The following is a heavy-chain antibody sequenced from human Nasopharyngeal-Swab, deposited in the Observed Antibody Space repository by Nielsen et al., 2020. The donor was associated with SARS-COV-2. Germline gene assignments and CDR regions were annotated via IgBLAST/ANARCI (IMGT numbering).Heavy chain of an antibody. CDR3: ARDPNGGFDP. CDR2: IYYSGST. Sequence: SETLSLTCTVSGGSISSYYWSWIRQPPGKGLEWIGYIYYSGSTNCNPSPKSRVTISVDTSKNQFSLKLSSVTAADTAVYYCARDPNGGFDPWGQGTLVTVSS. CDR1: GGSISSYY. V-gene: IGHV4-59*01. D-gene: IGHD3-10*01. J-gene: IGHJ5*02.